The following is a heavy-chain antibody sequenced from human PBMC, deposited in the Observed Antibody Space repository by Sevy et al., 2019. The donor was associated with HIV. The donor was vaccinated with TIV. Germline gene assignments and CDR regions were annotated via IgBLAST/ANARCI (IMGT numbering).Heavy chain of an antibody. J-gene: IGHJ6*02. CDR1: GYTFTSYG. V-gene: IGHV1-18*01. Sequence: ASVKVSCKASGYTFTSYGISWVRQAPGQGLEWMGWISAYNGNTNYAQKLQGRVTRTTDTSTGTAYMGLRSLGSDDTAVYYCARLYSSSWLLNYGMDVWGQGTTVTVSS. CDR2: ISAYNGNT. D-gene: IGHD6-13*01. CDR3: ARLYSSSWLLNYGMDV.